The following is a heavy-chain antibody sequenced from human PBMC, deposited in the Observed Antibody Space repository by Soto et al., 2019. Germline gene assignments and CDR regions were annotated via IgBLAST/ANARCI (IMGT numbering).Heavy chain of an antibody. CDR1: GGSFSGYY. Sequence: SETLSLTCAVYGGSFSGYYWSWIRQPPGKGLEWIGEINHSGSTNYNPSLKSRVTISVDTSKNQFSLKLSSVTAADTAVYYCARVPSFLGILTGYYQYYFDYWGQGTLVTVSS. D-gene: IGHD3-9*01. V-gene: IGHV4-34*01. CDR3: ARVPSFLGILTGYYQYYFDY. CDR2: INHSGST. J-gene: IGHJ4*02.